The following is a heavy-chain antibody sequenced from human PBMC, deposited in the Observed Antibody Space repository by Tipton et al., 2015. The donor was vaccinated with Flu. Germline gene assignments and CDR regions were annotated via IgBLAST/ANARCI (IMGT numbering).Heavy chain of an antibody. V-gene: IGHV4-38-2*01. CDR1: GYSISSGYY. J-gene: IGHJ6*03. CDR3: ARLVLYYYYVDV. D-gene: IGHD3-10*02. CDR2: IYHSGST. Sequence: TLSLTCAVSGYSISSGYYWGWIRQPPGKGLEWIGSIYHSGSTYYNPSLKSRVTISVDTSKNQFSLKLSSVTAADTAVYYCARLVLYYYYVDVWGKGTTVTVSS.